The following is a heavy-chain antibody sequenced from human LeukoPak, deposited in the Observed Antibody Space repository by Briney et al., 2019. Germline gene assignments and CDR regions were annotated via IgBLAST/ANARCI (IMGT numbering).Heavy chain of an antibody. CDR2: IYYSGST. Sequence: PSETLSLTCTVSGGSFSSYYWSWIRQPPGKGLVWIGYIYYSGSTNYNPSLKSRVTMSIDTSKNQFSLKVTSVTAADTAAYYCARVDYDSSGYFDYWGQGTPVTVSS. J-gene: IGHJ4*02. CDR3: ARVDYDSSGYFDY. V-gene: IGHV4-59*01. CDR1: GGSFSSYY. D-gene: IGHD3-22*01.